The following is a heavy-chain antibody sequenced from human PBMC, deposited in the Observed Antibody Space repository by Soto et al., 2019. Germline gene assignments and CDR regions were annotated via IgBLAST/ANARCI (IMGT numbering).Heavy chain of an antibody. V-gene: IGHV3-74*01. J-gene: IGHJ4*02. D-gene: IGHD3-10*01. CDR2: INLDGSGT. CDR1: GFTFSSYW. Sequence: EVQLVESGGGLVQPGGSLRLSCAASGFTFSSYWMHWVRQAPGKGLVWVSRINLDGSGTTYADSVKGRFTTSRDNAKNTLYLQMNRLRAEDTAVYYCARDHYASGTHWGQGTLVTVSS. CDR3: ARDHYASGTH.